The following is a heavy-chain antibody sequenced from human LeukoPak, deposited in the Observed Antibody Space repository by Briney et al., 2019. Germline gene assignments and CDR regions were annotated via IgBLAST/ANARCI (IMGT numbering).Heavy chain of an antibody. Sequence: GGSLRLSCAASGFTVSSNHMSWVRQAPGKGLEWVSVIYSGGNTDYADSVKGRFTISRDNSKNTLFLQMNSLGAEDTAVYYCAREQSDGFNIWGQGTMVTVSS. V-gene: IGHV3-53*01. J-gene: IGHJ3*02. CDR2: IYSGGNT. CDR3: AREQSDGFNI. CDR1: GFTVSSNH. D-gene: IGHD5-24*01.